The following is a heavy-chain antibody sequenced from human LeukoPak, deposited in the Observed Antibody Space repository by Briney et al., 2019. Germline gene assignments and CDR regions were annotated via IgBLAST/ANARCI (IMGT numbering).Heavy chain of an antibody. D-gene: IGHD2-15*01. J-gene: IGHJ5*02. CDR3: ARAGYCSGGSCIRSFDP. V-gene: IGHV3-48*01. Sequence: GGSLRLSCAASGFTFSSYSFNWVRQAPGEGLEWVSYISGSSSTIYYADSVKGRFTISRDNAKNSLYLQMNSLRAEDTAVYYCARAGYCSGGSCIRSFDPWGQGTLVTVSS. CDR1: GFTFSSYS. CDR2: ISGSSSTI.